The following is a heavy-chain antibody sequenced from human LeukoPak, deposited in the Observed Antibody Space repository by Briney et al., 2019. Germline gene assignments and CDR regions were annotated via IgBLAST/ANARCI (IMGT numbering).Heavy chain of an antibody. CDR3: ARHGIDCSSTSCYTVMDY. V-gene: IGHV4-59*08. D-gene: IGHD2-2*02. J-gene: IGHJ4*02. Sequence: SETLSLTCTVSGGSISSYYWSWIRQPPGKGLEWIGYIYYSGSTNYNPSLKSRVTISVDPSKNQFPLKLSSVTAADTAVYYCARHGIDCSSTSCYTVMDYWGQGTLVTVSS. CDR2: IYYSGST. CDR1: GGSISSYY.